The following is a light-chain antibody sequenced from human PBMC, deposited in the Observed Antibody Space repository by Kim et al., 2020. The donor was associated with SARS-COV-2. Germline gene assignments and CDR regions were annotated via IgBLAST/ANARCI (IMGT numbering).Light chain of an antibody. CDR1: GNGMGRCDY. Sequence: GQSITNSCSGTGNGMGRCDYVCWYQQHPGKAPKFVIYGVNERPSGISDLFSGSESGNSASLTISGLQDEDEADYYCSSYTNRGTLVFGGGTQLTVL. CDR3: SSYTNRGTLV. CDR2: GVN. V-gene: IGLV2-14*04. J-gene: IGLJ3*02.